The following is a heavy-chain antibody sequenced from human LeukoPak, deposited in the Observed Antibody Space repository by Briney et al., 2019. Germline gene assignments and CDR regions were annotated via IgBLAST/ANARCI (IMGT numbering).Heavy chain of an antibody. CDR3: AAFRDGYNWHLDY. J-gene: IGHJ4*02. CDR1: SGPISSYY. CDR2: IYHTGST. V-gene: IGHV4-59*01. Sequence: SETLSLTCTVSSGPISSYYWNWIRQPPGKGLEWIGYIYHTGSTKYNHSLKSRVTMSLDTSKNQFSLKLSSVTAADTAVYYCAAFRDGYNWHLDYWGQGTLVTVSS. D-gene: IGHD5-24*01.